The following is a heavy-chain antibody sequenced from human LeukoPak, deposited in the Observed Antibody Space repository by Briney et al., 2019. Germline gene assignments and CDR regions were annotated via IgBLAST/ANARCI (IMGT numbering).Heavy chain of an antibody. CDR2: ISSSGSTI. Sequence: GGSLRLSCAASGFTFSSYEMNWVRQAPGKGLEWVSYISSSGSTIYYADSVKGRFTISRDNAKNSLYLQMNSLRAEDTAVYYCARDRSAMVRGVTYNWFDPWGRGTLVTVSS. D-gene: IGHD3-10*01. V-gene: IGHV3-48*03. J-gene: IGHJ5*02. CDR1: GFTFSSYE. CDR3: ARDRSAMVRGVTYNWFDP.